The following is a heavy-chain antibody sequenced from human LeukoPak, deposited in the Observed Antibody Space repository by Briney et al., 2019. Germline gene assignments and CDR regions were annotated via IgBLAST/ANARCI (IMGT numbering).Heavy chain of an antibody. V-gene: IGHV1-2*02. CDR1: GYTFTGHS. CDR2: IKPNSGGT. D-gene: IGHD3-9*01. J-gene: IGHJ4*02. CDR3: ARGPHGRIYDILTGFDY. Sequence: ASVKVSCKASGYTFTGHSMYWVRQAPGQGLEWMGWIKPNSGGTNYAQKFQGRVTMTRDTSISTAYMELSRPRSDDTAVYYCARGPHGRIYDILTGFDYWGQGTLVTVSS.